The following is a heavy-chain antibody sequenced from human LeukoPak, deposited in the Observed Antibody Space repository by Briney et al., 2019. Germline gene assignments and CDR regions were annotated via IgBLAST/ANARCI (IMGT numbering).Heavy chain of an antibody. CDR1: GGSISGYY. CDR3: ARAGDIVVVPAAIRDAFDI. D-gene: IGHD2-2*02. Sequence: SETLSLTCTVSGGSISGYYWSWSRQPPGKGVEWIGNLYYMRGAWYKSSLKSRVTTSVDTSRNEFSLKLSSVTAADTAVYYCARAGDIVVVPAAIRDAFDIWGQGTMVTVSS. J-gene: IGHJ3*02. V-gene: IGHV4-59*01. CDR2: LYYMRGA.